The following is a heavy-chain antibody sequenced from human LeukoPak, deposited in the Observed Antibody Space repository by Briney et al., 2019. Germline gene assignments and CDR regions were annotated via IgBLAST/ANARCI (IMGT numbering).Heavy chain of an antibody. CDR1: GFAFTNYG. D-gene: IGHD3-10*01. J-gene: IGHJ2*01. CDR2: ISGTGGRT. Sequence: PGGSLRLSCVASGFAFTNYGMGWVRQAPGKGLEWVSAISGTGGRTYYADSAKGRLTISKDDSKNTLYLQMNSLRAEDTAVYYCAKDFGPITMVRGVVWYFDLWGRGTLVTVSS. CDR3: AKDFGPITMVRGVVWYFDL. V-gene: IGHV3-23*01.